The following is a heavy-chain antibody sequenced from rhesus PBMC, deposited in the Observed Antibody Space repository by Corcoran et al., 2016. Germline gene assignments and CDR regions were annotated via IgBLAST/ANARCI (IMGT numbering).Heavy chain of an antibody. J-gene: IGHJ4*01. Sequence: QVQLQESGPGLVKPSATLSLTCAVSGGSISSNSWSWLRKPPGKGLEWIGRISGSGGSTDYNPSLKSRVTISTDTSKNQFSLKLSSVTAADTAVYYCARDQYNIWTGYYYYFDYWGQGVLVTVSS. V-gene: IGHV4-160*01. CDR2: ISGSGGST. D-gene: IGHD3-3*01. CDR1: GGSISSNS. CDR3: ARDQYNIWTGYYYYFDY.